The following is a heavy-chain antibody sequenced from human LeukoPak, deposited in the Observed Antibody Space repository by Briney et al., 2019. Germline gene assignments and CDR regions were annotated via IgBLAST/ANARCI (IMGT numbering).Heavy chain of an antibody. CDR3: AKDQEVGATTIDY. J-gene: IGHJ4*02. V-gene: IGHV3-30*04. D-gene: IGHD1-26*01. CDR1: GFTFSSYA. Sequence: GGSLRLSCAASGFTFSSYAMHWVRQAPGKGLEWVAVISYDGSNKYYADSVKGRFTISRDNSKNTLFLQMNSLRAEDTAVYYCAKDQEVGATTIDYWGQGTLVTVSS. CDR2: ISYDGSNK.